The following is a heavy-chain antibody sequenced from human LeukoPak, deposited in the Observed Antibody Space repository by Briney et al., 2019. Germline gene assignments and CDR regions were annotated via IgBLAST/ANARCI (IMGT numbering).Heavy chain of an antibody. CDR3: ARGLAARRGSYYYYYMDV. V-gene: IGHV4-39*07. Sequence: SETLSLTCTVSGGSISSSSYYWGWIRQPPGKGLEWIGEINHSGSTNYNPSLKSRVTISVDTSKNQFSLKLSSVTAADTAVYYCARGLAARRGSYYYYYMDVWGKGTTVTVSS. D-gene: IGHD6-6*01. CDR1: GGSISSSSYY. CDR2: INHSGST. J-gene: IGHJ6*03.